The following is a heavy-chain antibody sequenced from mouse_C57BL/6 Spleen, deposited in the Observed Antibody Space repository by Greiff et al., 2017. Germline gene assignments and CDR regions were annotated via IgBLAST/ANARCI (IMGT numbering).Heavy chain of an antibody. V-gene: IGHV14-3*01. D-gene: IGHD2-4*01. CDR1: GFNIKNTY. CDR3: APISYDYAGSPWFDY. Sequence: VQLQQSVAELVRPGASVKLSCTASGFNIKNTYMHWVKQRPEQGLEWIGRIDPANGNTKYAPKFQGKATITADTSSNTAYLQLSSLTSEDTAIYYVAPISYDYAGSPWFDYWGQGTLLTVSS. J-gene: IGHJ3*01. CDR2: IDPANGNT.